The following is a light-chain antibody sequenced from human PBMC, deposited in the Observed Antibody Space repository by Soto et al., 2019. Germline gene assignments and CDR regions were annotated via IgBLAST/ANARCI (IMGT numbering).Light chain of an antibody. CDR1: SSDVGGYNY. CDR2: VVS. CDR3: CSYAGSARYV. J-gene: IGLJ1*01. Sequence: QSALTQPRSVSGSPGQSVTISCTGTSSDVGGYNYVSGYQQHPGKAPKVMIYVVSERRLGVTDRFSGSKSGNTASLTISRLQAEDEADYYCCSYAGSARYVFGTGTKLTVL. V-gene: IGLV2-11*01.